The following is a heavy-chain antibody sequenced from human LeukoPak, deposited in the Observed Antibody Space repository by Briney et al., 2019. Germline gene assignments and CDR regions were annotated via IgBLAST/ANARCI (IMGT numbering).Heavy chain of an antibody. CDR2: ISSSSSYI. J-gene: IGHJ4*02. V-gene: IGHV3-21*01. Sequence: GGSLRLSCAASGFTFSSYSMNWVRQAPGKGLEWVSSISSSSSYIYYADSVKGRFTISRDNAKNSLYLQMNSLGAEDTAVYYCARMHYDSSGYGIDYWGQGTLVTVSS. CDR3: ARMHYDSSGYGIDY. D-gene: IGHD3-22*01. CDR1: GFTFSSYS.